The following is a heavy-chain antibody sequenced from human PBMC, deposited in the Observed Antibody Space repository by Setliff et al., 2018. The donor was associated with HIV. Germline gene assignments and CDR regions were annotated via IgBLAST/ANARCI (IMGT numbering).Heavy chain of an antibody. J-gene: IGHJ3*02. V-gene: IGHV1-2*06. Sequence: ASVKVSCKASGYTFTAYYMHWVRQAPGQGLEWMGRIIPNSGGTNFAQKFQGRVTMTRDTSISTAYMELSGLRSDDTAVYYCASKVFCTNGVCLDAFDIWGQGTMVTVSS. D-gene: IGHD2-8*01. CDR3: ASKVFCTNGVCLDAFDI. CDR2: IIPNSGGT. CDR1: GYTFTAYY.